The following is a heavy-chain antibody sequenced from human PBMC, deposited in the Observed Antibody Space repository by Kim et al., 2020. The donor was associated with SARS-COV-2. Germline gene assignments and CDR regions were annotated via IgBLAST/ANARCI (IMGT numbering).Heavy chain of an antibody. Sequence: SNKYYADSVKGRFTISRDNSKNTLFLQMNSLRAEDTAVYYCAKGVDYFDYWGQGTLVTVSS. J-gene: IGHJ4*02. D-gene: IGHD2-15*01. CDR3: AKGVDYFDY. V-gene: IGHV3-30*02. CDR2: SNK.